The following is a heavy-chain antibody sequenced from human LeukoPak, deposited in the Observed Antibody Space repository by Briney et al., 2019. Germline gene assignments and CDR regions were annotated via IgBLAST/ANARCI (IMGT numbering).Heavy chain of an antibody. V-gene: IGHV3-23*01. D-gene: IGHD1-26*01. Sequence: PGGSLRLSCAASGFTFRTFGMGWVRQAPGKGLEWVSAISGSDGRTYYADSVKGRFTLSRDNSKNTLYLQLNNLRAEDTAVYYCAKEEYSGTLLTLDYWGQGTLVTVSS. CDR3: AKEEYSGTLLTLDY. J-gene: IGHJ4*02. CDR1: GFTFRTFG. CDR2: ISGSDGRT.